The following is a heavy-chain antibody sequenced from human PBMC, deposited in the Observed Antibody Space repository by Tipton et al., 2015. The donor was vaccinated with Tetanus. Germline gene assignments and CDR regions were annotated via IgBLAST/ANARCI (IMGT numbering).Heavy chain of an antibody. J-gene: IGHJ6*02. V-gene: IGHV4-34*01. CDR2: INHSGNT. CDR3: VTVNFPNYYHYGMDV. CDR1: GASFSDYY. Sequence: TLSLTCAVYGASFSDYYWCWIRHASAKGLEWIGEINHSGNTNHNPSLKSRVTLSVDTSKNQFSLKLNSVTAAGTAMYYCVTVNFPNYYHYGMDVWGQGTTVTVSS. D-gene: IGHD1-1*01.